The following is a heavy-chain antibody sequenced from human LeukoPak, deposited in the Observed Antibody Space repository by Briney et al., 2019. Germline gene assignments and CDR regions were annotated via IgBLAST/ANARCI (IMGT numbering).Heavy chain of an antibody. D-gene: IGHD3-22*01. J-gene: IGHJ1*01. CDR3: ASTYDSSGYYYALTPDQPEYFQH. CDR1: GFTFSDYY. CDR2: ISSSGSTI. V-gene: IGHV3-11*01. Sequence: GGSLRLSCAASGFTFSDYYMSWIPHAPGKGLEWVSYISSSGSTIYYAASVKGRFTISRDNAKNSLYLQMNSLRAEDTAVYYCASTYDSSGYYYALTPDQPEYFQHWGQGTLVTVSS.